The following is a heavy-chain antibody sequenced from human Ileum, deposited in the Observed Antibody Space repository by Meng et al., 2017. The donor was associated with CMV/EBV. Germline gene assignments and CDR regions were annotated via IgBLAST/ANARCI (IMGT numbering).Heavy chain of an antibody. CDR1: GGSISSSNW. CDR3: ARNGPAKGALDY. J-gene: IGHJ4*02. V-gene: IGHV4-4*02. Sequence: CAVSGGSISSSNWWCWVRQPPGKGLEWIVEIFYNENTNYNPSLKSRVTISIDKSKNQFSLKVNSVIAADTAVYYCARNGPAKGALDYWGQGTLVTVSS. D-gene: IGHD1-26*01. CDR2: IFYNENT.